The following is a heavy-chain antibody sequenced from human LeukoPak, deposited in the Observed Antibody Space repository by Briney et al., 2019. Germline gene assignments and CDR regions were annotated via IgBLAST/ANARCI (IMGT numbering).Heavy chain of an antibody. CDR3: ARAYYDYVWGSYRSDWFDP. V-gene: IGHV4-38-2*02. J-gene: IGHJ5*02. D-gene: IGHD3-16*02. CDR1: GYSISSGYY. CDR2: IYHSGRT. Sequence: SETLSLTCTVSGYSISSGYYWGWIRQPPGKGLEWIGIIYHSGRTDYNPSLKSRVTISVDTSKNQFSLKLSSVTAADTAVYYCARAYYDYVWGSYRSDWFDPWGQGTLVTVSS.